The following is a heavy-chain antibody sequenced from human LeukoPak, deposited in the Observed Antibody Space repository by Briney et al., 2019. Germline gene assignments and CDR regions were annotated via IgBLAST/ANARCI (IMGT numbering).Heavy chain of an antibody. CDR2: INHSGST. V-gene: IGHV4-39*01. J-gene: IGHJ4*02. Sequence: SETLSLTCTVSGGSISSSSYYWSWIRQPPGKGLEWIGEINHSGSTNYNPSLKSRVTISVDTSKNQFSLKLSSVTAADTAVYYCARQNPRYIVATPPGGEWGRGTLVTVSS. CDR1: GGSISSSSYY. CDR3: ARQNPRYIVATPPGGE. D-gene: IGHD5-12*01.